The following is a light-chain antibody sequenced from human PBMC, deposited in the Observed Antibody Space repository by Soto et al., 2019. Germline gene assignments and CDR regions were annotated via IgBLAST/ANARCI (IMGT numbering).Light chain of an antibody. CDR1: SSNIVSNY. V-gene: IGLV1-47*02. Sequence: QSVLTPPPSASGTPGQRVTISCSGSSSNIVSNYVYWYQQLPGTAPKLLIYSNNQRPSGVPDRFSGSKSGTSASLAISGLRSKDEADYYCAAWDDSLSGHYVFGTGTKV. J-gene: IGLJ1*01. CDR2: SNN. CDR3: AAWDDSLSGHYV.